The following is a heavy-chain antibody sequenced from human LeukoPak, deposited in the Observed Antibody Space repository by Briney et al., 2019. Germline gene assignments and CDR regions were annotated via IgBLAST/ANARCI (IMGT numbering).Heavy chain of an antibody. CDR2: IYTSGST. J-gene: IGHJ4*02. Sequence: SETLSLTCTVSGGSISSYYWSWIRQPAGKGLEWIGRIYTSGSTNYNPSLKSRVTMSVDTSKNQFSLKLSSVTAADTAVYYCARSQEDYYDSSGPTDFDYWGQGTLVTVSS. CDR1: GGSISSYY. CDR3: ARSQEDYYDSSGPTDFDY. D-gene: IGHD3-22*01. V-gene: IGHV4-4*07.